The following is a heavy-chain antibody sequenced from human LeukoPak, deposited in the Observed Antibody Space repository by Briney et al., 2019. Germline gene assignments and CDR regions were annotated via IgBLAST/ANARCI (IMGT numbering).Heavy chain of an antibody. V-gene: IGHV3-30*18. J-gene: IGHJ4*02. Sequence: GGSLRLSCAASGFTFSSYGMHWVRQAPGKGLEWVAVISYDGSNKYYADSVKGRFTISRDNSKNTLYLQMNSLRAEDTAVYYCAKEQDCGLDYWGQGTLVTVSS. D-gene: IGHD2-21*02. CDR3: AKEQDCGLDY. CDR2: ISYDGSNK. CDR1: GFTFSSYG.